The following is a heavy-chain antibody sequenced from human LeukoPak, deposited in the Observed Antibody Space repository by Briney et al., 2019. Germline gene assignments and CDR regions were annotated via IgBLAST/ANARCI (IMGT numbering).Heavy chain of an antibody. J-gene: IGHJ4*02. D-gene: IGHD3-22*01. CDR2: INSDGSST. Sequence: GGSLRLSCAASGFTFSSYWMHWVCQAPGKGLVWVSRINSDGSSTSYADSVKGRFTISRDNAKNTLYLQMNSLRAEDTAVYYCAAPPPRSYYYDSSGQLDYWGQGTLVTVSS. CDR3: AAPPPRSYYYDSSGQLDY. V-gene: IGHV3-74*01. CDR1: GFTFSSYW.